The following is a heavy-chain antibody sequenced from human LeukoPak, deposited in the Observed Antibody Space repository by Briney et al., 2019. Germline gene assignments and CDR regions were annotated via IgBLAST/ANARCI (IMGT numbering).Heavy chain of an antibody. J-gene: IGHJ4*02. CDR3: ARGYYDTNGYYYRLDS. Sequence: ASVKVSCKASGYTFTTYDINWVRQATGQGLEWMGWMNPNRGNTVYEQKFQGRVTMTGNTSISTAYMELSSLRSEDTAVYYCARGYYDTNGYYYRLDSWGQGTLVTVSS. V-gene: IGHV1-8*01. CDR1: GYTFTTYD. D-gene: IGHD3-22*01. CDR2: MNPNRGNT.